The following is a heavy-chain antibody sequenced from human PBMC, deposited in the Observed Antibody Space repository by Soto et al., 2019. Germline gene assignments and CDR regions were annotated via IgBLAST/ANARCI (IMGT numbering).Heavy chain of an antibody. V-gene: IGHV4-34*01. CDR2: INHSGST. Sequence: SETLSLTCAVYGGSFSGYYWSWIRQPPGKGLEWIGEINHSGSTNYNPSLKSRVTISVDTSKNQFSLKLSSVTAADTAVYYCARGGWGGQLVHYYMDVWGKGTTDTVSS. D-gene: IGHD6-6*01. CDR1: GGSFSGYY. CDR3: ARGGWGGQLVHYYMDV. J-gene: IGHJ6*03.